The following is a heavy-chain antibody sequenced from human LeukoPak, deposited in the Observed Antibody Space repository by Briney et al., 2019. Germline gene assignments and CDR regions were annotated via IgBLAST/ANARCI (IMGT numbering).Heavy chain of an antibody. CDR2: INPNSGGT. J-gene: IGHJ5*02. Sequence: GASVKVSCKASGYTFTGYYMHWVRQAPGQGLEWMGWINPNSGGTNYAQKFQGRVTMTRDTSISTAYMELSRLRSDDTAVYYCARDRATVTIWRRAPDNWFDPWGQGTLVTVSS. CDR3: ARDRATVTIWRRAPDNWFDP. D-gene: IGHD4-17*01. CDR1: GYTFTGYY. V-gene: IGHV1-2*02.